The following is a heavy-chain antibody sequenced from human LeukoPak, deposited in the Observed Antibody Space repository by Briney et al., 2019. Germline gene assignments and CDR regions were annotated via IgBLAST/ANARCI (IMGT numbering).Heavy chain of an antibody. CDR3: ARAPVGTIEYFQQ. CDR2: FYYTGTT. CDR1: GGSIRTYY. J-gene: IGHJ1*01. V-gene: IGHV4-59*01. Sequence: SGTLSLTCTVSGGSIRTYYWSWIRQSPGKGLEFIGCFYYTGTTTYNPSLKSRVTISADTSNNQLSLKLNSVTAADTAIYYCARAPVGTIEYFQQWGQGTLVTVSS. D-gene: IGHD6-13*01.